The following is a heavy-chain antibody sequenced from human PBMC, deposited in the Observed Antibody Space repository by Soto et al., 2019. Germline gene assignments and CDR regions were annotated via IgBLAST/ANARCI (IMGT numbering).Heavy chain of an antibody. CDR1: GLTFSSYG. J-gene: IGHJ4*02. CDR3: ARDWNGCDY. Sequence: QVQLVESGGGVVQSGRSLRLSCGASGLTFSSYGMHWVRQAPGKGLEWVAVIWYDGSNKYYADSVKGRFTISRDNSKNTLYLQMNSLRAEDTAVYYCARDWNGCDYWGQGTLVTVSS. V-gene: IGHV3-33*01. D-gene: IGHD1-1*01. CDR2: IWYDGSNK.